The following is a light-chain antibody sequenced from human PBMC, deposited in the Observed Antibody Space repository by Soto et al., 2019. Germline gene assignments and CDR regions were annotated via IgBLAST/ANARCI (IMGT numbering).Light chain of an antibody. CDR2: AAS. CDR3: QKYDSAPRT. J-gene: IGKJ2*02. Sequence: DIQMTQSPSSLSASVGDRVTITCRASQAISNYLAWYQQKPGKVPKLLIYAASTLQSGVPSRFSGSGSGTDFTLTITSLQPDDVATYYCQKYDSAPRTFGQGTKLEIK. CDR1: QAISNY. V-gene: IGKV1-27*01.